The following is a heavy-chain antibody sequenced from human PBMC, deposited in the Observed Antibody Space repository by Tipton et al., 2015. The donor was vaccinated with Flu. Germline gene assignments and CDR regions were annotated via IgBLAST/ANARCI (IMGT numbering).Heavy chain of an antibody. Sequence: TLSLTCAVYGGSFSGYYWSWIRQPPGKGLEWIGEINHSGSTNYNPPLKSRVTISVDTSKNQFSLKLSSVTAADTAVYYCARGIRITMIVKGAFDIWGQGTMVTVSS. CDR2: INHSGST. D-gene: IGHD3-22*01. CDR1: GGSFSGYY. CDR3: ARGIRITMIVKGAFDI. J-gene: IGHJ3*02. V-gene: IGHV4-34*01.